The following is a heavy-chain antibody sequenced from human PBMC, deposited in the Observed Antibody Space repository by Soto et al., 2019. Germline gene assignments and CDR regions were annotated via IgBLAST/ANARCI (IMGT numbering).Heavy chain of an antibody. D-gene: IGHD3-3*01. Sequence: KPSETLSVPCAVCFRSCNGDYWNWIRQPPGKGLEWIGEINHTRGTHYNPSLKSRVTMSVDTSRNQCSLRLSSVNAVDTAIYSCASRIAVFGLLIPQFDTWDQETQLTASS. CDR2: INHTRGT. CDR3: ASRIAVFGLLIPQFDT. J-gene: IGHJ5*01. V-gene: IGHV4-34*01. CDR1: FRSCNGDY.